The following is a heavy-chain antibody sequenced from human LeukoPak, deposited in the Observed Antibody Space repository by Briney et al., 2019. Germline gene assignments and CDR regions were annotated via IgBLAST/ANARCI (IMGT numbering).Heavy chain of an antibody. Sequence: GESLKISCKGSGYSFTSYWIGWVRQMPGKGLEWMGITYPGDSDTRYSPSFQGQVTISADKSISTAYLQWSSLKASDTAMYYCARFPHGDISGEDAFDIWGQGTMVTVS. J-gene: IGHJ3*02. V-gene: IGHV5-51*01. D-gene: IGHD3-10*01. CDR2: TYPGDSDT. CDR3: ARFPHGDISGEDAFDI. CDR1: GYSFTSYW.